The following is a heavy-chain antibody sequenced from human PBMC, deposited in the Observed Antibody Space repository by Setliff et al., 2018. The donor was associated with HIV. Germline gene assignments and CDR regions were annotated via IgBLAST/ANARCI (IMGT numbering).Heavy chain of an antibody. CDR1: GGSISSHC. Sequence: SETLSLTCTVSGGSISSHCWSWIRQSPGKALEWIGYIYASGSIIYNPSLKSRVTISVDTSKNQFSLKLSSVTAADTAVYYCARKSYYYDSGGYHNYMDVWGKGTTVTVSS. J-gene: IGHJ6*03. D-gene: IGHD3-22*01. CDR3: ARKSYYYDSGGYHNYMDV. V-gene: IGHV4-4*08. CDR2: IYASGSI.